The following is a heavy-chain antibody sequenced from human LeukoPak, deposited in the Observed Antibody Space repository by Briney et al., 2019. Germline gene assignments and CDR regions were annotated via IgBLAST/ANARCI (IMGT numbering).Heavy chain of an antibody. J-gene: IGHJ4*02. D-gene: IGHD1-26*01. CDR2: IYYSGST. CDR1: GGSISSYY. CDR3: AREGSGSRFDY. Sequence: SETLSPTCTVSGGSISSYYWSWIRQPPGKGLEWIGYIYYSGSTNYNPSLKSRVTISVDTSKNQFSLKLSSVTAADTAVYYCAREGSGSRFDYWGQGTLVTVSS. V-gene: IGHV4-59*01.